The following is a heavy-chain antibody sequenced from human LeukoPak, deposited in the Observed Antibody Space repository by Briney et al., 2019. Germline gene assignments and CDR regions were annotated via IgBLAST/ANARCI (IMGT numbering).Heavy chain of an antibody. V-gene: IGHV3-9*01. J-gene: IGHJ4*02. CDR3: VKVGGSGSYYNTPFDS. CDR2: ISWNSNTI. CDR1: GFTFNDHA. Sequence: GGSLRLSCSASGFTFNDHAMNWVRQAPGKGLEWVSGISWNSNTIGYADSVNVRFTISRDNAKRSLYLQMNSLRPGDTALYYCVKVGGSGSYYNTPFDSWGQGALVTVSS. D-gene: IGHD3-10*01.